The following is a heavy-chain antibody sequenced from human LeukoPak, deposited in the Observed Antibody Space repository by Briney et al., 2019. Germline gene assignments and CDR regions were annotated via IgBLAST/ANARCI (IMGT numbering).Heavy chain of an antibody. CDR1: GFTFSSYG. CDR2: IWYDGSNK. CDR3: AKYQRQWLPKGGFDY. V-gene: IGHV3-33*06. D-gene: IGHD6-19*01. Sequence: GRSLRLSCAASGFTFSSYGIHWVRQAPGKGLEWVAVIWYDGSNKYSADSVKGRFTISRDNSKNTLYLQMDNLRAEDTAVYYCAKYQRQWLPKGGFDYWGQGTLVTVSS. J-gene: IGHJ4*02.